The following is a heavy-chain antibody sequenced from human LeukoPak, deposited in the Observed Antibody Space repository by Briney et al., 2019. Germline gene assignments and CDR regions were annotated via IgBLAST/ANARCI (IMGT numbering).Heavy chain of an antibody. J-gene: IGHJ4*02. V-gene: IGHV3-30-3*01. D-gene: IGHD3-16*01. CDR2: ISYDGSNK. CDR1: GFTFNSYA. Sequence: GRSLRLSCAASGFTFNSYAMHWVRQAPGKGLEWVAVISYDGSNKYYADSVKGRFTISRDNSKNTLYLQMNSLRAEDTAVYYCARGGGDYYFDYWGQGTLVTVSS. CDR3: ARGGGDYYFDY.